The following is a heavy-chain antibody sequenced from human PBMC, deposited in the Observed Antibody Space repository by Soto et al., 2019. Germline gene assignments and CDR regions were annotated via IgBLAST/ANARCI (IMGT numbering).Heavy chain of an antibody. CDR1: GFISGAYG. CDR2: ITTTSSTM. D-gene: IGHD3-22*01. V-gene: IGHV3-48*02. J-gene: IGHJ6*02. Sequence: PVGSLRLSVPPSGFISGAYGMIWVRQARGKGLEWISYITTTSSTMYYADSVKGRFTISRDNAKNSLYLQMNSLRDEDTAVYYCARDSSGRQYYGMDVWGQGTTVTVSS. CDR3: ARDSSGRQYYGMDV.